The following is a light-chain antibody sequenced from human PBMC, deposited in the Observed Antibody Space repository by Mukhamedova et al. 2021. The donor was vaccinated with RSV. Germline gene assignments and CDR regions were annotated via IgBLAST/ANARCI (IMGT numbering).Light chain of an antibody. V-gene: IGKV1-12*01. J-gene: IGKJ3*01. CDR3: QQANSVPFT. Sequence: WYQRRVHGKAPKLLIYAASSLQSGVPSRFSGSGSETAFTLTINSLQPDDFATYYCQQANSVPFTFGPGTKVDFK. CDR2: AAS.